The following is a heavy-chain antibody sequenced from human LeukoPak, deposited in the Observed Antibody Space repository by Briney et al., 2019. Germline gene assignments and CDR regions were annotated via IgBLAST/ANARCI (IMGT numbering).Heavy chain of an antibody. CDR3: ARESVVVGSSYYLDY. J-gene: IGHJ4*01. CDR2: IYSSGTD. Sequence: SETLSLTCTVSGGSLSNYYWTWIRQTPGKGLEWIGYIYSSGTDYSNPFHKSRVSISQNTSNNQFPLTMNSVTAADTAIYYCARESVVVGSSYYLDYWGHGTLVTVSS. V-gene: IGHV4-59*01. D-gene: IGHD2-15*01. CDR1: GGSLSNYY.